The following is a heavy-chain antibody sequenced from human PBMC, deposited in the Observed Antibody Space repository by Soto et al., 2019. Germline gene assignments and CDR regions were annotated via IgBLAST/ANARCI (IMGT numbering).Heavy chain of an antibody. CDR2: IYYSGST. CDR3: ARVTAGVVY. Sequence: QVQLQESGPGLVKPSQTLSLTCTVSGGSISSGDYFWSWIRQPPGKGLEWIGYIYYSGSTYSNPSRRSRLTISVDASKTQFSLKLSSVTAADTAVYYCARVTAGVVYWGQGTLVTVFS. V-gene: IGHV4-30-4*01. J-gene: IGHJ4*02. CDR1: GGSISSGDYF. D-gene: IGHD6-13*01.